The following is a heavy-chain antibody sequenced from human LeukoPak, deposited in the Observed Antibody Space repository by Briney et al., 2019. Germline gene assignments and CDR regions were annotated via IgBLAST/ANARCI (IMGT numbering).Heavy chain of an antibody. J-gene: IGHJ4*02. D-gene: IGHD3-3*01. V-gene: IGHV3-48*03. CDR2: ISSSSSTI. CDR1: GFTLSSYE. CDR3: AREKLRFFGY. Sequence: GGSLRLSCAASGFTLSSYEMNWVRQALGKGLEWVSYISSSSSTIYYADSVKGRFTISRDNAKNSLYLQMNSLRAEDTAVYYCAREKLRFFGYWGQGTLVTVSS.